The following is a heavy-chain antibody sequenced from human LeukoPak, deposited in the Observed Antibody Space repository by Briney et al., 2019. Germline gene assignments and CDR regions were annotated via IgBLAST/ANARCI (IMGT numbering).Heavy chain of an antibody. D-gene: IGHD3-22*01. V-gene: IGHV3-53*01. J-gene: IGHJ6*02. CDR2: IYSGGST. Sequence: GGSLRLSCAASGFTVSSNYMSWVRQAPGKGLEWVSVIYSGGSTYYADSVRGRFTISRDNSKNTLYLQMNSLRAEDTAVYYCARDEMYYDSSGYYNYYYYGMDVWGQGTTVTVPS. CDR1: GFTVSSNY. CDR3: ARDEMYYDSSGYYNYYYYGMDV.